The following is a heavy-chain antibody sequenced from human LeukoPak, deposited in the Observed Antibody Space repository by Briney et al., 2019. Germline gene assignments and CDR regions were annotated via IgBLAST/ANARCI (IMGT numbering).Heavy chain of an antibody. Sequence: GGSLRLSCAGSGFTFSSYEMNWVRQAPGKGLEWVSYISSSGRTIYYAESVKGRLTISRDNAKNSLYLQMNSLRAEDTAVYYCARGGVTFGYWGQGTLVTVSS. CDR1: GFTFSSYE. CDR2: ISSSGRTI. V-gene: IGHV3-48*03. CDR3: ARGGVTFGY. J-gene: IGHJ4*02. D-gene: IGHD5-18*01.